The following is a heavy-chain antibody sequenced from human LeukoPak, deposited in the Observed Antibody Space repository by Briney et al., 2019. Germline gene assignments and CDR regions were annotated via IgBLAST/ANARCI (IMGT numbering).Heavy chain of an antibody. CDR3: AGNSGWYPYYFDQ. V-gene: IGHV4-59*01. Sequence: SETLSLTCTVSGGSISSYYWNWIRQSPGKGLEWIGYIYYSGSTNYNPSLKSRVTISVDTSKNQFSLKLSSVTAADTAVYYCAGNSGWYPYYFDQWGQGTLVTVSS. D-gene: IGHD6-19*01. J-gene: IGHJ4*02. CDR2: IYYSGST. CDR1: GGSISSYY.